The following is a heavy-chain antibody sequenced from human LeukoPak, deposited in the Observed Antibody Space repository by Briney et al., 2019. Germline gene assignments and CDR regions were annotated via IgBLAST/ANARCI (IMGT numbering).Heavy chain of an antibody. CDR1: GYTFTSYY. Sequence: ASVKVSCKASGYTFTSYYMDWVRQAPGQGLEWIGMINPSDGSTNYGQKFRGRVTMTRDTSTSTVYMYPSSLRSEDTAVYYCARGGSTYIVGPTKGVDYWGQGTLVTVSS. J-gene: IGHJ4*02. CDR3: ARGGSTYIVGPTKGVDY. V-gene: IGHV1-46*01. CDR2: INPSDGST. D-gene: IGHD1-26*01.